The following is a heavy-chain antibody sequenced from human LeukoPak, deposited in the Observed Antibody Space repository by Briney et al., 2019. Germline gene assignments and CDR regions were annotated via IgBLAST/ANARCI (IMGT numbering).Heavy chain of an antibody. D-gene: IGHD3-10*01. J-gene: IGHJ4*02. V-gene: IGHV3-15*07. CDR3: TTDGSGSYPF. CDR2: IKSKTVGETT. CDR1: GFTFSNAY. Sequence: PGGSLRLSCAASGFTFSNAYMNWVRQAPGKGLEWVGRIKSKTVGETTDYAAPVKGRFTFSRDDSKNTLYLQMDSLKTEDTAVYYCTTDGSGSYPFWGQGTLVTVSS.